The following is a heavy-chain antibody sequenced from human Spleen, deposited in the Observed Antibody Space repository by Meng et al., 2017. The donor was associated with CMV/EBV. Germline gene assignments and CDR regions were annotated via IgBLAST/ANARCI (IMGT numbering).Heavy chain of an antibody. Sequence: GGSLRLSCAASGFSFSDYSMNWVRQAPGKGLEWVASISRSSSGNSYIFYADSVKGRFTISRDNSKNTVYLQMNSLTPEETAVYYCAKDLLLFGGPNAYFDYWGQGTLVTVSS. CDR2: ISRSSSGNSYI. CDR3: AKDLLLFGGPNAYFDY. D-gene: IGHD3-16*01. V-gene: IGHV3-21*01. CDR1: GFSFSDYS. J-gene: IGHJ4*02.